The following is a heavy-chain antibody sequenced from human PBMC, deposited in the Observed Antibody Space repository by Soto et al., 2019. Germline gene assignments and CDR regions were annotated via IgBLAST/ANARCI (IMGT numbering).Heavy chain of an antibody. D-gene: IGHD1-26*01. CDR1: AVTFTGFG. J-gene: IGHJ4*02. V-gene: IGHV3-33*01. Sequence: GGSLSLSCAASAVTFTGFGMHWVRQAPGKGLERVAVIRFDGSNKYYADSVKGRFTISRDNPKNMLYLQMNSLRAEDTAIYYCARDGVGTTTYFGYFDYWGLGTLVTVS. CDR3: ARDGVGTTTYFGYFDY. CDR2: IRFDGSNK.